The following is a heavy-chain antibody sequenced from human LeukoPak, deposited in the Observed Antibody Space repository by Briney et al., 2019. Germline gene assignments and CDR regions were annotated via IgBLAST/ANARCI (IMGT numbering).Heavy chain of an antibody. CDR2: IYYSGGT. J-gene: IGHJ6*03. V-gene: IGHV4-39*01. CDR1: GGSISSSSYY. CDR3: ARHEQQLVWVDYYYYMDV. Sequence: KPSETLSLTCTVSGGSISSSSYYWGWIRQPPGKGLEWIGGIYYSGGTYYNPSLKSRVTISVDTSKNQFSLKLSSVTAADTAVYYCARHEQQLVWVDYYYYMDVWGKGTTVTVSS. D-gene: IGHD6-6*01.